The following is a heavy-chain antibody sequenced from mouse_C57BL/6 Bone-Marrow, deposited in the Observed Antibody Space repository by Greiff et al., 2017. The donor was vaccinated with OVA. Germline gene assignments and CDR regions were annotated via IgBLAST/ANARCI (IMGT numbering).Heavy chain of an antibody. CDR2: IYPGDGDT. Sequence: QVQLKQSGAELVKPGASVKISCKASGYAFSSYWMNWVKQRPGKGLEWIGQIYPGDGDTNYNGKFKGKATLTADKSSSTAYMQLSSLTSEDSAVYFCARSDSSGYYAMDYWGQGTSVTVSS. CDR1: GYAFSSYW. D-gene: IGHD3-2*02. J-gene: IGHJ4*01. V-gene: IGHV1-80*01. CDR3: ARSDSSGYYAMDY.